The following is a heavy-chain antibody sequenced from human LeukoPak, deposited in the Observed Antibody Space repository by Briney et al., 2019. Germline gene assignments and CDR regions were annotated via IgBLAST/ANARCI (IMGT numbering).Heavy chain of an antibody. V-gene: IGHV4-39*01. CDR3: ARQGIAVAGSTTVVTPGGGAFDI. D-gene: IGHD6-19*01. CDR2: IYYSGST. J-gene: IGHJ3*02. CDR1: GGSISSSSYY. Sequence: SETLSLTCTVSGGSISSSSYYWGWIRQLPGKGLEWIGSIYYSGSTYYNPSLKSRVTISVDTSKNQFSLKLSSVTAADTAVYYCARQGIAVAGSTTVVTPGGGAFDIWGQGTMVTVSS.